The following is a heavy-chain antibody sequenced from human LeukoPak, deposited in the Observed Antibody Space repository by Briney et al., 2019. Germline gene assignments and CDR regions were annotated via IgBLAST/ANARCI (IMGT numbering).Heavy chain of an antibody. J-gene: IGHJ4*02. CDR1: GYTFTSYN. CDR3: ARGASPGAAAGFDY. Sequence: SVNVSFKSSGYTFTSYNMHWVRQAPGQGLEWMGIIIPSDGSTSYAQKFQGRVTMTRDTSTSTVYMELSSLRSEDTAVYYCARGASPGAAAGFDYWGQGTLVTVS. D-gene: IGHD6-13*01. V-gene: IGHV1-46*01. CDR2: IIPSDGST.